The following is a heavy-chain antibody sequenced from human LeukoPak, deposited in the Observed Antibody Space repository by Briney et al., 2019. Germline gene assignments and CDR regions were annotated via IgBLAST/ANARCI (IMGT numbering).Heavy chain of an antibody. Sequence: ASVKVSCKASGYTFTGYYMHWVRQAPGQGLEWMGWISAYNGNTNYAQKLQGRLTMTRDTSTNTAYMELSGLRSDDTAVYYCARDIGGRGYDFWSGYYYYYYMDVWGKGTTVTVSS. J-gene: IGHJ6*03. CDR3: ARDIGGRGYDFWSGYYYYYYMDV. CDR2: ISAYNGNT. D-gene: IGHD3-3*01. CDR1: GYTFTGYY. V-gene: IGHV1-18*04.